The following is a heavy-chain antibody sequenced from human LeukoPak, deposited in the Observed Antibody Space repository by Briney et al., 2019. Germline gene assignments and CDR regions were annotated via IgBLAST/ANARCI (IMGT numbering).Heavy chain of an antibody. V-gene: IGHV4-59*12. CDR2: IYYSGST. CDR1: GGSISSYY. D-gene: IGHD6-19*01. Sequence: SETLSLTCTVSGGSISSYYWSWIRQPPGKGLEWIGYIYYSGSTNYNPSLKSRVTISVDTSKNQFSLKLSSVTAADTAVYYCARFWLGRNYYYYYGMDVWGQGTTVTVSS. CDR3: ARFWLGRNYYYYYGMDV. J-gene: IGHJ6*02.